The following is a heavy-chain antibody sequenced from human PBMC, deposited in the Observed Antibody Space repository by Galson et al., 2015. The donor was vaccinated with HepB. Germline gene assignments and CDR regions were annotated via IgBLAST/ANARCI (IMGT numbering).Heavy chain of an antibody. D-gene: IGHD2-21*01. J-gene: IGHJ5*01. V-gene: IGHV3-7*01. CDR3: VREATTCVGDACFSPRNNWFDS. CDR1: GFNFRYYW. CDR2: VGQDGRDK. Sequence: SLRLSCATSGFNFRYYWMSWVRQAPGKGLEWVAKVGQDGRDKYYLDSVRGRFAISKDNSKKSLVLQMDSLRVEDTAVYYCVREATTCVGDACFSPRNNWFDSWGQGTLVIVSS.